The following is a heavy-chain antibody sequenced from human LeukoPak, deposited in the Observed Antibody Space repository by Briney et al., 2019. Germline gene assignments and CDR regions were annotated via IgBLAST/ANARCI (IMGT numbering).Heavy chain of an antibody. CDR2: IYYSGST. CDR3: AREVISSDAFDI. Sequence: SETLSLTCTVSGGSISSYYWSWIRQPPGKGLEWIGYIYYSGSTNYNPSLKSRVTISVDTSKNQFSLKLSSVTAADTAVYYCAREVISSDAFDIWGQGTMVTVSS. J-gene: IGHJ3*02. D-gene: IGHD3-16*02. CDR1: GGSISSYY. V-gene: IGHV4-59*12.